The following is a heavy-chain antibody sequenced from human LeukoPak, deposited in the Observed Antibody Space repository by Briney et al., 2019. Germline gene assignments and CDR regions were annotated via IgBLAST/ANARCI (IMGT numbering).Heavy chain of an antibody. CDR1: GFTFSSYE. D-gene: IGHD2-15*01. J-gene: IGHJ6*03. Sequence: GGSLRLSCAASGFTFSSYEMNWVRQAPGKGLEWVSYISSSGSTKYYADSVKGRFTISRDNAKNSLFLQMNSLRAEDTAVYYCARVLRYCSGGNCYSGGLGYMDVWGKGTTVTISS. CDR2: ISSSGSTK. V-gene: IGHV3-48*03. CDR3: ARVLRYCSGGNCYSGGLGYMDV.